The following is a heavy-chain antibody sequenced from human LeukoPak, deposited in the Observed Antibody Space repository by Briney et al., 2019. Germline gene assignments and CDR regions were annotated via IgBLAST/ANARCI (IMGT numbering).Heavy chain of an antibody. CDR1: GGSISRNYR. D-gene: IGHD1-26*01. CDR3: ARGGSGSYRLDAFDI. V-gene: IGHV4-4*02. Sequence: SETLSLTCAVSGGSISRNYRWSWVRQPPGKGLEWIGYIYHSGSTYYNPSLKSRVTISVDRSKNQFSLKLSSVTAADTAVYYCARGGSGSYRLDAFDIWGQGTMVTVSS. J-gene: IGHJ3*02. CDR2: IYHSGST.